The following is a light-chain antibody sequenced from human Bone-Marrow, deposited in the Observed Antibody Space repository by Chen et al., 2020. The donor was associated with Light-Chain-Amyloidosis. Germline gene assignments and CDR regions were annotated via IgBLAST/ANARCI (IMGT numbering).Light chain of an antibody. CDR1: DLPTKY. J-gene: IGLJ2*01. V-gene: IGLV3-25*03. CDR3: QSADSSGTYEVI. CDR2: RDT. Sequence: SYELPQPPSVSLSPGQTARITCSGDDLPTKYAYWYQQKPGQAPVLVIHRDTKRPSGISERFAGSSSGTTATLTISGVQAEDEADYHCQSADSSGTYEVIFGGGTKLTVL.